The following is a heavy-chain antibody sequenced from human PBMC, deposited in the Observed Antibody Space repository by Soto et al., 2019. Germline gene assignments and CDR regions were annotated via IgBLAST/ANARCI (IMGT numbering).Heavy chain of an antibody. V-gene: IGHV3-23*01. CDR1: GFTFSSYA. D-gene: IGHD7-27*01. J-gene: IGHJ4*02. CDR3: AKYSNWDHLEPEFDY. CDR2: ISGSGGST. Sequence: EVQLLESGGGVVQPGGSLRLSCAASGFTFSSYAMSWVRQAPGKGLEWVSAISGSGGSTYYADSVKGRFTISRDNSKNTLYLQMNSLRAEDTAVYYCAKYSNWDHLEPEFDYWGQGTLVTVSS.